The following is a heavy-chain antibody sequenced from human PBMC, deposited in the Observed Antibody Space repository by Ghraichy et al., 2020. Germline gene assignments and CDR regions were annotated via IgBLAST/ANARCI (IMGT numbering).Heavy chain of an antibody. J-gene: IGHJ4*02. V-gene: IGHV3-53*01. Sequence: GGSLRLSCAASGFSVTSNYMNWVRQAPGKGLEWVSVIKTGDTTYYADSVNGRFTISRDSSKNTLYLQMSSLRADDTAVYYCARGSAGPLDYWGQGTLVTVSS. CDR3: ARGSAGPLDY. CDR2: IKTGDTT. CDR1: GFSVTSNY.